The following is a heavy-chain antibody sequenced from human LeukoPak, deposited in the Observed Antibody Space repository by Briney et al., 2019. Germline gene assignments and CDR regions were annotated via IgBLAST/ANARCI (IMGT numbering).Heavy chain of an antibody. CDR1: GGSFSGYY. D-gene: IGHD4/OR15-4a*01. J-gene: IGHJ4*02. CDR3: ARQNYGAAPLRY. Sequence: SETLSLTCAVYGGSFSGYYWSWIRQPPGKGLEWIGGINHSGRTNYNPSLKSRVTISVDTSKNQFSLKLSSVTAAGTAVYYCARQNYGAAPLRYWGQGTLVTVSS. CDR2: INHSGRT. V-gene: IGHV4-34*01.